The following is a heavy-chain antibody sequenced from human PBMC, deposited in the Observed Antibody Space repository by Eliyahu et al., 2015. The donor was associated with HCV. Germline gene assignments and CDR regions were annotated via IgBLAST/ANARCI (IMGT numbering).Heavy chain of an antibody. CDR2: IWFDGVNK. J-gene: IGHJ4*02. CDR1: GFTFSNYA. D-gene: IGHD3-22*01. Sequence: QVQLEESGGGVVQPGRSLTLSCAASGFTFSNYAMHWVRQAPGKGLEWVAVIWFDGVNKYYADSVKGRFTISRDNSKNTLYLQMNSLRAEDTAVYYCARGFSYYDSRGYPFDCWGQGTLVTVSS. V-gene: IGHV3-33*01. CDR3: ARGFSYYDSRGYPFDC.